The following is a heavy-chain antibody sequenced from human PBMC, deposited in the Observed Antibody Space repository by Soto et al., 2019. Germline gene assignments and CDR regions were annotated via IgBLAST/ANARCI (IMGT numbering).Heavy chain of an antibody. Sequence: GGSLRLSCAASGFTFSSYWMSWVRQAPGKGLEWVANIKKDGSEKYYVDSVKGRFTISRDNAKNSLYLQMNSLRAEDTAVYYCARASGYSYGYSFWFDPWGQGTLVTVSS. J-gene: IGHJ5*02. CDR1: GFTFSSYW. V-gene: IGHV3-7*05. CDR3: ARASGYSYGYSFWFDP. CDR2: IKKDGSEK. D-gene: IGHD5-18*01.